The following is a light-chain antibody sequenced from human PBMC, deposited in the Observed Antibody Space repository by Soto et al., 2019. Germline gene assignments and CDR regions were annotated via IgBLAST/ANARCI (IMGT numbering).Light chain of an antibody. V-gene: IGKV1-5*03. CDR3: QHYNSYSEA. Sequence: DIQMTQSPSTLSGSVGDRVTITCRASQTISSWLAWYQRKPGKAPKLLIYKASTLKSGVPSRFSGSGSGTEFTLTISSLQPDDFATYYCQHYNSYSEAFGQGIKVDI. CDR1: QTISSW. CDR2: KAS. J-gene: IGKJ1*01.